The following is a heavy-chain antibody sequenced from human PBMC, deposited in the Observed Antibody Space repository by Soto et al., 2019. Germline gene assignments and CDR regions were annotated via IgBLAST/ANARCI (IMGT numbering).Heavy chain of an antibody. CDR1: GFSFSTYT. CDR3: ASTVETPLGFDI. J-gene: IGHJ2*01. D-gene: IGHD4-17*01. CDR2: ISPTSKYI. V-gene: IGHV3-21*01. Sequence: GSLRLSCAASGFSFSTYTMSWVRQAPGKGLEWVSSISPTSKYIYDAVSVKGRFTISRDNAKTSLSLYLQMNSLRAEDTAVYYCASTVETPLGFDIWGRGTLVTV.